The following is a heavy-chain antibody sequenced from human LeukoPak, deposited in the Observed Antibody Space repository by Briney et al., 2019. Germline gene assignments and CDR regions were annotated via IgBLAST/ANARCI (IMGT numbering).Heavy chain of an antibody. V-gene: IGHV3-7*03. D-gene: IGHD4-11*01. Sequence: PGGSLRLSCAASGFTFSDSWMIWVRQAPGKGLEWAANIKRDGGEKYYVDSVKGRFIISRDNAKNALYLQMNSLRAEDTAMYYCVRDQHYSNYDWGQGTLVTVSS. CDR1: GFTFSDSW. CDR3: VRDQHYSNYD. J-gene: IGHJ4*02. CDR2: IKRDGGEK.